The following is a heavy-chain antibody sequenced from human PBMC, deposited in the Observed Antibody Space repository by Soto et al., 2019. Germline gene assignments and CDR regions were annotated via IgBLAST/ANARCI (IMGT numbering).Heavy chain of an antibody. CDR2: INVYNGNT. J-gene: IGHJ4*02. Sequence: QVQLVQSGAEVKKPGASMKVSCKASGYTFINFGISWVRQAPGQGREWMGWINVYNGNTDYAQKFQGRVTITTDTSANTAYMELRSLSSDDAAVYYCAKSVPGGYGQSTLYYWGQGTLVTVS. D-gene: IGHD5-18*01. CDR3: AKSVPGGYGQSTLYY. CDR1: GYTFINFG. V-gene: IGHV1-18*01.